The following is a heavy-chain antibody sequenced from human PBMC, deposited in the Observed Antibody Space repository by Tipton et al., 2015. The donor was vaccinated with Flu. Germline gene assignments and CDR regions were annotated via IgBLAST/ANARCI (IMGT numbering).Heavy chain of an antibody. D-gene: IGHD3-22*01. CDR1: GYTFTNYN. V-gene: IGHV1-8*01. J-gene: IGHJ5*02. CDR3: VRVFYSDSSGLPNWFDP. CDR2: LSPNSGKS. Sequence: QVQLVQSGAEVRKPGASVKVSCKASGYTFTNYNIDWVRQATGQGLEWMGWLSPNSGKSGSAQKFRGRLTMTTNTSASTVYMELSSLTSEDTAVYYCVRVFYSDSSGLPNWFDPWGQGTPVTVSS.